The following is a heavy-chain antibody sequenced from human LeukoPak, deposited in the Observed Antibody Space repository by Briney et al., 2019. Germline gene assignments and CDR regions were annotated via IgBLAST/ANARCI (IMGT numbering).Heavy chain of an antibody. D-gene: IGHD5-24*01. CDR1: GFTVSSNY. CDR3: TRRSTI. CDR2: IKAKIHGETI. J-gene: IGHJ4*02. Sequence: GGSLRLSCAVSGFTVSSNYMSWVRQAPGKGLEWVARIKAKIHGETIDYAAPVRGRFIISRDDSRNTVYLQMNSLKFEDTAMYYCTRRSTIWGRGTRVTVSS. V-gene: IGHV3-15*01.